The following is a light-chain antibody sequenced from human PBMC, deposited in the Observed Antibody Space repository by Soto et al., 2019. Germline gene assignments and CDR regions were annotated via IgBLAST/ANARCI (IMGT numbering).Light chain of an antibody. CDR2: GAS. Sequence: EIVMTQSPATLSVSPGERATLSCRASHSVSSNLAWYQQNPGQAPRRLIYGASTRATGIPARFSGSGSGTEFTLTINSLQSEDFAVYYCQQYNNWPPYTFGQGTKVDIK. V-gene: IGKV3-15*01. J-gene: IGKJ2*01. CDR1: HSVSSN. CDR3: QQYNNWPPYT.